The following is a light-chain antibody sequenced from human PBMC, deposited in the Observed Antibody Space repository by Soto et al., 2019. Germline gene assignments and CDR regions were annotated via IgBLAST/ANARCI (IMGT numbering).Light chain of an antibody. CDR2: DVS. J-gene: IGLJ1*01. CDR1: SSDVGGYNY. V-gene: IGLV2-14*01. Sequence: QSVLTQPASVSGSPGQPITISCTGTSSDVGGYNYVSWYQQHPGRAPKLMIYDVSDRPSGVSNRFSGSKSGNTASLTISGLQAEDEADYYCSSYTSSSLYVFGTGTRSPS. CDR3: SSYTSSSLYV.